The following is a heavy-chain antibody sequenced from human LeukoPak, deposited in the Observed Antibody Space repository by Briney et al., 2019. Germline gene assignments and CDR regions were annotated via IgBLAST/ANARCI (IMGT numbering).Heavy chain of an antibody. J-gene: IGHJ3*02. D-gene: IGHD3-22*01. CDR1: RFTFSSNG. CDR2: ISGRVGST. Sequence: PGGTLRLSCAASRFTFSSNGMGSVRQTPGKGLEWVSAISGRVGSTYYADAVKVRFTISRDNSKNTLYLQMNSLRDEDTAVYYCAKVAYYYDSSGYHIWGQGTMVTVSS. CDR3: AKVAYYYDSSGYHI. V-gene: IGHV3-23*01.